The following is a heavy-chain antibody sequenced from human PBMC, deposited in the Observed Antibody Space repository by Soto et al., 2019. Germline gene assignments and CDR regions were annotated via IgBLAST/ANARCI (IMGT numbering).Heavy chain of an antibody. Sequence: ASVKVSCKASGYTFTSYDINWVRQATGQGLEWMGWMNPNSGNTGYAQKFQGRVTMTADTSTNTGYMELRSLTSDDTAVYYCAAGGGLPRYYWGQGTLVTVSS. CDR3: AAGGGLPRYY. V-gene: IGHV1-8*01. J-gene: IGHJ4*02. CDR2: MNPNSGNT. D-gene: IGHD5-12*01. CDR1: GYTFTSYD.